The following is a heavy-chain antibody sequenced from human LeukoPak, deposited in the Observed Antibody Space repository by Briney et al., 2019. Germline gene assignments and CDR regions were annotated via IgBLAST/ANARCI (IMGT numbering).Heavy chain of an antibody. CDR2: IYRSGIT. CDR3: ARVNWVVDH. Sequence: SETLSLTCTVSSYSISSGYHWGWIRQPPGKGLEWIGNIYRSGITYYNPSLKSRVTMSVDTSKNQFSLKLSSVTAADTAIYYCARVNWVVDHWGQGTLVTVPS. J-gene: IGHJ4*02. CDR1: SYSISSGYH. V-gene: IGHV4-38-2*02. D-gene: IGHD1-1*01.